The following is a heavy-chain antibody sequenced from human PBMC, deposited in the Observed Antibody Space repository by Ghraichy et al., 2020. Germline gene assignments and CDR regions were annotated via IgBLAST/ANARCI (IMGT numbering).Heavy chain of an antibody. Sequence: SETLSLTCTVSGGSLSSYYWSWIRQSPGKALELIAYIYDSGTTNYNPSLQSRVSISIDMSESQFSLKLSSLTSADTAVYYCAREGKDGYNYLDYWVQGTLVTVSS. CDR3: AREGKDGYNYLDY. J-gene: IGHJ4*02. CDR1: GGSLSSYY. D-gene: IGHD5-24*01. V-gene: IGHV4-59*01. CDR2: IYDSGTT.